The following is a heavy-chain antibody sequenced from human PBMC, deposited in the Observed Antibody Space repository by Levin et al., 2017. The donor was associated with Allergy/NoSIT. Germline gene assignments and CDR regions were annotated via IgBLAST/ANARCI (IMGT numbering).Heavy chain of an antibody. D-gene: IGHD1-26*01. V-gene: IGHV3-74*01. CDR1: GFTFSSYW. J-gene: IGHJ3*02. CDR3: ARSSGSYYDRDAFDI. CDR2: INSDGSST. Sequence: GESLKISCAASGFTFSSYWMHWVRQAPGKGLVWVSRINSDGSSTSYADSVKGRFTISRDNAKNTLYLQMNSLRAEDTAVYYCARSSGSYYDRDAFDIWGQGTMVTVSS.